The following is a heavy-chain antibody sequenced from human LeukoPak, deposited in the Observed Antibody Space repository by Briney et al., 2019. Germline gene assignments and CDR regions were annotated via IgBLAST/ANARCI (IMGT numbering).Heavy chain of an antibody. V-gene: IGHV3-15*07. CDR2: IKRKTDGETT. Sequence: PGGSLRLSCAASGFSFYTAWMNWVRQAPGKGLEWVGRIKRKTDGETTDYAAPVKGRFTISRDDSKNTLYLQMNSVKTEDTAVYYCTTELCSGGCYPNLPYWGQGTLVTVSS. CDR1: GFSFYTAW. J-gene: IGHJ4*02. D-gene: IGHD2-21*02. CDR3: TTELCSGGCYPNLPY.